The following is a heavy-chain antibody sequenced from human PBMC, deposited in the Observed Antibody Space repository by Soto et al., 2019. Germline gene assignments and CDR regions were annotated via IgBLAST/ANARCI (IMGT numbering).Heavy chain of an antibody. CDR2: IKSKADGGAT. CDR3: TTDLPSANDDY. Sequence: EVQLVESGGGLVKPGGSLRLSCVASGFTFSNAWMYWVRQAPGKGLEWVGRIKSKADGGATDYAAPVKGRFTISRDDSKTTLYLQMSSLRAEDTATYYCTTDLPSANDDYWGQGTLVTVSS. J-gene: IGHJ4*02. D-gene: IGHD1-1*01. V-gene: IGHV3-15*07. CDR1: GFTFSNAW.